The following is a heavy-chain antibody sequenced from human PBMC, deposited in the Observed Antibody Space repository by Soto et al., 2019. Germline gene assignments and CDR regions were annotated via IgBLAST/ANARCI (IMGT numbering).Heavy chain of an antibody. J-gene: IGHJ3*02. CDR1: GYSFTSYW. D-gene: IGHD3-22*01. CDR3: ATLDSSGYYYVSDAFDI. Sequence: GESLKISCKGSGYSFTSYWISWVRQMPGKGLEWMGRIDPSDSYTNYSPSFQGHVTISADKSISTAYLQWSSLKASDTAMYYCATLDSSGYYYVSDAFDIRGQGTMVTVSS. V-gene: IGHV5-10-1*01. CDR2: IDPSDSYT.